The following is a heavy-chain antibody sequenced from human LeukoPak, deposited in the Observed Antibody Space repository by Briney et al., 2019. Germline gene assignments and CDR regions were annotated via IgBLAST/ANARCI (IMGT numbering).Heavy chain of an antibody. CDR2: ISYDGSNK. CDR1: GFTFSSYG. J-gene: IGHJ6*04. V-gene: IGHV3-30*18. CDR3: AKAELLWFGEPTPRDYYGMDV. Sequence: QPGGSLRLSCAASGFTFSSYGMHWVRQAPGKGLEWVAVISYDGSNKYYADSVKGRFTISRDNSKNTLYLQMNSLRAEDTAVYYCAKAELLWFGEPTPRDYYGMDVWGKGTTVTVSS. D-gene: IGHD3-10*01.